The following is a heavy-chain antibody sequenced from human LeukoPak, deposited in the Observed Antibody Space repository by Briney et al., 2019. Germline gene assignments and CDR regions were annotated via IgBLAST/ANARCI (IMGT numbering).Heavy chain of an antibody. V-gene: IGHV3-7*03. J-gene: IGHJ4*02. CDR2: IKQDGSEK. CDR1: GFTFSSYW. D-gene: IGHD3-3*01. CDR3: AKDRLRFLEWLQFDY. Sequence: GGSLRLSCAASGFTFSSYWMSWVRQAPGKGLEWVANIKQDGSEKYYVDSVKGRFTISRDNAKNSLYLQMNSLRAEDTAVYYCAKDRLRFLEWLQFDYWGQGTLVTVSS.